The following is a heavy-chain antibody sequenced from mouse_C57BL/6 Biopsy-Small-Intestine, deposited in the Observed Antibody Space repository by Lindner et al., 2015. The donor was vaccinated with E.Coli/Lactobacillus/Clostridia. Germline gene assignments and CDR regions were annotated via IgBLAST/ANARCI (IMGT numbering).Heavy chain of an antibody. V-gene: IGHV1-42*01. CDR3: ARREVYYFDY. J-gene: IGHJ2*01. CDR2: INPSTGGT. Sequence: QLQESGPELVKSGTSVKISCVASGYSITSNHVNWVKQSPEKSLEWIGEINPSTGGTTYNEKFRAKATLTIDKSSSTAYMQLKSLTSEDSAVYYCARREVYYFDYWGQGTTLTVSS. CDR1: GYSITSNH.